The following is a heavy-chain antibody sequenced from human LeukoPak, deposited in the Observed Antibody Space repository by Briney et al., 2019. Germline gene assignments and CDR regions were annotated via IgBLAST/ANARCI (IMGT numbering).Heavy chain of an antibody. J-gene: IGHJ4*02. V-gene: IGHV4-59*01. CDR3: ARGIQLDY. D-gene: IGHD5-18*01. Sequence: SETLSLTCTVSGGSISSYYWSWIRQPPGKGLEWIGYIYYSGSTNYSPSLKSRVTISVDTSKNQFSLKLSSVTAADTAVYYCARGIQLDYWGQGTLVTVSS. CDR1: GGSISSYY. CDR2: IYYSGST.